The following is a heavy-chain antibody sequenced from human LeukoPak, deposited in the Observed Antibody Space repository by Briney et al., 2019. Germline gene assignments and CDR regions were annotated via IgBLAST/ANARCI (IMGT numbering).Heavy chain of an antibody. J-gene: IGHJ4*02. CDR1: GFTFSSYS. CDR2: INHSGST. Sequence: GSLRLSCAASGFTFSSYSMNWVRQPPGKGLEWIGEINHSGSTNYNPSLKSRVTISVDTSKNQFSLKLSSVTAADTAVYYCARGMNTVVAATYFDYWGQGTLVTVSS. V-gene: IGHV4-34*01. CDR3: ARGMNTVVAATYFDY. D-gene: IGHD2-15*01.